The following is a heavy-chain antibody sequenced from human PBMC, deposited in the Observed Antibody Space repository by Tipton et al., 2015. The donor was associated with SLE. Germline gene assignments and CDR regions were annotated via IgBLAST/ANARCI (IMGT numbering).Heavy chain of an antibody. CDR1: GRSFSGYY. Sequence: TLSLTCAVYGRSFSGYYWSWIRQPPGKGLEWIGEINHSGSTNYNPSLKSRVTISVDTSKNQFSLKLSSVTAADTAVYYCARGGRFLLAFDIWGQGTMVTVSS. V-gene: IGHV4-34*01. CDR2: INHSGST. D-gene: IGHD2/OR15-2a*01. CDR3: ARGGRFLLAFDI. J-gene: IGHJ3*02.